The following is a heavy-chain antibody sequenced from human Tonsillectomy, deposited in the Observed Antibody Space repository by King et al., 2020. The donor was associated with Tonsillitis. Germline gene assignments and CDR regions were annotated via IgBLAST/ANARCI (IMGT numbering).Heavy chain of an antibody. CDR2: ISYDGSDK. D-gene: IGHD3-22*01. Sequence: VQLVESGGGVVQPGRSLRLSCAASRFTFSSYGMHWVRQAPGKGLEWVAVISYDGSDKYYAESVKGRFNISIDNSKKSLYLQMNSLRPEDTAVYYCARDQSPGDSSGYMKYWGQGTMVTVSS. CDR1: RFTFSSYG. V-gene: IGHV3-30-3*01. CDR3: ARDQSPGDSSGYMKY. J-gene: IGHJ4*02.